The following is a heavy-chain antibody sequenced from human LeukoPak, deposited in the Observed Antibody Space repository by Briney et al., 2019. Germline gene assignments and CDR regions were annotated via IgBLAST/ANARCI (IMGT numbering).Heavy chain of an antibody. CDR1: GFAFHAFD. J-gene: IGHJ6*02. V-gene: IGHV3-43*02. Sequence: GGSLRLSCAASGFAFHAFDMYWVRQAPGKGLEWVSRIVNDGGKTYYSDSVRGRFTVSRDNSKDSLHLQMNSLRSDDAALYYCGTWAFYHVLDVWGQGTTVTVSS. CDR3: GTWAFYHVLDV. D-gene: IGHD1-26*01. CDR2: IVNDGGKT.